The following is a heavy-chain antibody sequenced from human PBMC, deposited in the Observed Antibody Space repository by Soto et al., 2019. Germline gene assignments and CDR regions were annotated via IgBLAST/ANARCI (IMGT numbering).Heavy chain of an antibody. CDR2: IYPGDSDT. V-gene: IGHV5-51*01. D-gene: IGHD3-10*01. CDR1: GYSFTSYW. J-gene: IGHJ4*02. CDR3: ARPEDYYYGSGSYFDY. Sequence: PGESLKISCKGSGYSFTSYWIGWVRQMPGKGLEWMGIIYPGDSDTRYSPSFQGQVTISADKSISTAYLQWSSLKASDTAMYYCARPEDYYYGSGSYFDYWGQGTLVTVSS.